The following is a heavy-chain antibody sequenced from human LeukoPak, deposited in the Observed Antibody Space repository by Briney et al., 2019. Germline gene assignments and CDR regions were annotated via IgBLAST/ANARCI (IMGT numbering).Heavy chain of an antibody. CDR3: ARADNGAREGFDY. D-gene: IGHD1-1*01. Sequence: ASVKVSCKASGYTITDSYSIAWVRQAPGQGLEWMGYISTYNGYTNYAQNLQGRVSMTTDTSTNTAYTELRSLRSDDTAVYYCARADNGAREGFDYWGQGTLVTVSS. J-gene: IGHJ4*02. CDR1: GYTITDSYS. CDR2: ISTYNGYT. V-gene: IGHV1-18*01.